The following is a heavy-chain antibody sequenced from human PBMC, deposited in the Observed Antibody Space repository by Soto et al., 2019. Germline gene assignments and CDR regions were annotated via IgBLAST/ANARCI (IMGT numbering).Heavy chain of an antibody. V-gene: IGHV3-23*01. CDR2: IRTSVGDT. CDR3: AKEPTYDYGSFDF. J-gene: IGHJ4*02. CDR1: GFTFSSYA. D-gene: IGHD4-17*01. Sequence: GGSLRLSCAASGFTFSSYAMNWVRQAPGKGLEWVSTIRTSVGDTYYADSVKGRFTISRDNSKSTVYLHLNSLRAEDTAIYYCAKEPTYDYGSFDFWGQGTLVTVSS.